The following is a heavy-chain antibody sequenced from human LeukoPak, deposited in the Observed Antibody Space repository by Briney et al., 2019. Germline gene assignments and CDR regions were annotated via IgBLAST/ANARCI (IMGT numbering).Heavy chain of an antibody. J-gene: IGHJ6*02. V-gene: IGHV3-30*02. D-gene: IGHD6-19*01. CDR2: IRYDGSNK. CDR3: AKDLVNGSGWYWSYYYGMDV. CDR1: GFTFSSYG. Sequence: GGSLRLSCAASGFTFSSYGMHWVRQAPGKGLEWVAFIRYDGSNKYYADSVKGRFTISRDNSKNTLYLQMNSLRAEDTAVYYCAKDLVNGSGWYWSYYYGMDVWGQGTTVTVSS.